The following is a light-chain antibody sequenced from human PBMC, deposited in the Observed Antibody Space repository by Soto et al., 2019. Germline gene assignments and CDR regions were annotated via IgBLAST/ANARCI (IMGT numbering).Light chain of an antibody. Sequence: DIQMTQSPSTLSASVGDRVTITCRASQSISDSLAWYQHKPGKAPSLLISDASTLERGVPLRFSGSGSGTEFTLTINSMQPDDFATYYCQQYNAYSRTFGQGTKVDIK. V-gene: IGKV1-5*01. J-gene: IGKJ1*01. CDR3: QQYNAYSRT. CDR1: QSISDS. CDR2: DAS.